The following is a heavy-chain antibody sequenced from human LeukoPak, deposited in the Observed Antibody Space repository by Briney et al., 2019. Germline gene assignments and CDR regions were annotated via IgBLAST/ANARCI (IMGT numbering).Heavy chain of an antibody. CDR1: GFTFDDYT. D-gene: IGHD3-10*01. CDR3: AKDFFPSGSPWLGFFQQ. V-gene: IGHV3-43*01. CDR2: ISWDAGRT. J-gene: IGHJ1*01. Sequence: GGSLRLSCAASGFTFDDYTMHWVRQAPGKGLEWVSLISWDAGRTYYADSVKGRFTISRDNSKNSLYVQMNSLGAEDTAFYYCAKDFFPSGSPWLGFFQQWGQGTLVTVSS.